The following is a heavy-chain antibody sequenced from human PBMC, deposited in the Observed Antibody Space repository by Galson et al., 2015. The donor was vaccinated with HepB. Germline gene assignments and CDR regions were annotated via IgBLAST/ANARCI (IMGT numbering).Heavy chain of an antibody. D-gene: IGHD4-23*01. V-gene: IGHV1-69*13. Sequence: SVKVSCKASGGTFSSYAISWVRQAPGQGLEWMGGIIPIFGTANYAQKFQGRVTITADESTSTAYMELSSLRSEDTAVHYCARGDRGVDYGGNSYPYYYYYYGMDVWGQGTTVTVSS. CDR1: GGTFSSYA. J-gene: IGHJ6*02. CDR2: IIPIFGTA. CDR3: ARGDRGVDYGGNSYPYYYYYYGMDV.